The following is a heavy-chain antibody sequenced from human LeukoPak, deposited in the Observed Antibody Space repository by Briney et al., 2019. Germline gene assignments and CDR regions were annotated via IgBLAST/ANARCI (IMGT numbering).Heavy chain of an antibody. V-gene: IGHV3-21*01. D-gene: IGHD3-10*01. CDR3: ARGGVGSGAYFDY. CDR1: GFTFSSYT. Sequence: PGGSLRLSCAASGFTFSSYTMNWVRQAPGKGLERVSSISTYSSHIYYADSLKGRSTISRDNAKISLYLQLNSLRAEDTAVFYCARGGVGSGAYFDYWGQGTLVTVSS. CDR2: ISTYSSHI. J-gene: IGHJ4*02.